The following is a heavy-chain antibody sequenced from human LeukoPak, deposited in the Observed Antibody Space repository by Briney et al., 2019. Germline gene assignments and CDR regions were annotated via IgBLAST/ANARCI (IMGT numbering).Heavy chain of an antibody. D-gene: IGHD3-10*01. CDR1: GGSISNYY. V-gene: IGHV4-59*08. CDR2: IYHSDIS. J-gene: IGHJ5*02. Sequence: PSETLSLTCTVSGGSISNYYWSWIRQPPGKGLEWIGYIYHSDISNYNPSLNSRVTMSVDTSRNHFSLQLSSVTAADTAVYYCARHANYGSGSYYGWFHPWGRGTLVTVSS. CDR3: ARHANYGSGSYYGWFHP.